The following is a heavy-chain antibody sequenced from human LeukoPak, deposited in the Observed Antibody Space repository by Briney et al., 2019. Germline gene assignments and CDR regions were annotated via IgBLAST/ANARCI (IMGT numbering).Heavy chain of an antibody. J-gene: IGHJ4*02. D-gene: IGHD2-21*01. CDR3: ARPHGDPYCGGECYYY. CDR2: IIPIFGTA. CDR1: GGTFSSYA. Sequence: SVKVSCKASGGTFSSYAISWVRQAPGQGLEWMGGIIPIFGTANFAQKFQGRVTITADESTSAAYMELSSLRSEDTAVYYCARPHGDPYCGGECYYYWGQGTLVTVSS. V-gene: IGHV1-69*01.